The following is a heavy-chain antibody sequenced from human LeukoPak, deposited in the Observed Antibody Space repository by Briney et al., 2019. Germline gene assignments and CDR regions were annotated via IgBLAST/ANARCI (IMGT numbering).Heavy chain of an antibody. CDR2: ISNTGGST. CDR1: GFTFNTYA. CDR3: AQQVGYCSSGSCYFTY. J-gene: IGHJ1*01. D-gene: IGHD2-15*01. V-gene: IGHV3-23*01. Sequence: GGSLRLSCAASGFTFNTYAMSWVRQAPGKGLEWVSAISNTGGSTYYADSVKGRFTISRDKSKNTLSLQINSLRAEDTAVYYCAQQVGYCSSGSCYFTYWGQGTLVTVSS.